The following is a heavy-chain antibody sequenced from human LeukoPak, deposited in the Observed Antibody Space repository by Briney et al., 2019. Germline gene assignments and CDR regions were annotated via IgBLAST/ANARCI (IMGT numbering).Heavy chain of an antibody. Sequence: RRSLRLSCAASGFTFSSYAIHWVRQAPGKGLEWVAVISYDGSNKYYADSVKGRFTMSRDNSKKTLYLQMNSLRAEDTAVYYCARSVGATDLHYWGQGTLVTVSS. CDR2: ISYDGSNK. D-gene: IGHD1-26*01. CDR3: ARSVGATDLHY. J-gene: IGHJ4*02. V-gene: IGHV3-30-3*01. CDR1: GFTFSSYA.